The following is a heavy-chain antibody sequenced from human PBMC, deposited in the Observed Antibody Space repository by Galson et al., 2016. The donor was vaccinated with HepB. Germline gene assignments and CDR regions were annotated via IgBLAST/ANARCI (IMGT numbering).Heavy chain of an antibody. V-gene: IGHV3-23*01. D-gene: IGHD3-16*01. J-gene: IGHJ4*02. Sequence: SLRLSCAASGFTFSSYAMSWVRQAPGKGPEWVSGISGSGGNTYYTDSVKGRFTISRDNSKDTLYLQMDGLRDEDTALYYCAWGSRWGYFDHWGQGTLVTVSS. CDR3: AWGSRWGYFDH. CDR1: GFTFSSYA. CDR2: ISGSGGNT.